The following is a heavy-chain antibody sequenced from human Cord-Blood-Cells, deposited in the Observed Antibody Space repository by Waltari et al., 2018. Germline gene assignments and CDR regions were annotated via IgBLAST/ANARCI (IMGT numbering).Heavy chain of an antibody. CDR1: GFTFSSYG. J-gene: IGHJ4*02. CDR2: ISYDGSKK. D-gene: IGHD3-3*01. CDR3: AKDFRDFWSGYLDY. V-gene: IGHV3-30*18. Sequence: QVQLVESGGGVVQPGRSLRLSCAASGFTFSSYGMHWVRQAPGKGLEWVAVISYDGSKKYYADSVKGRFTISIDNSKNTLYLKMNSLRAEDTAVYYCAKDFRDFWSGYLDYWGQGTLVTVSS.